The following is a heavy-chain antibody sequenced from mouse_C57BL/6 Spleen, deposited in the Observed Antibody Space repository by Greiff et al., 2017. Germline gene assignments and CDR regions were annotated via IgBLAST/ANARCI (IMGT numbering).Heavy chain of an antibody. Sequence: VKLQQPGAELVRPGSSVKLSCKASGYTFTSYWMHWVKQRPIQGLEWIGNIDPSDSETHYNQKFKDKATLTVDKSSSTAYMQLSSLTSEDSAVYYCARFGGYDGTFAYWGQGTLVTVSA. D-gene: IGHD2-2*01. J-gene: IGHJ3*01. CDR2: IDPSDSET. V-gene: IGHV1-52*01. CDR3: ARFGGYDGTFAY. CDR1: GYTFTSYW.